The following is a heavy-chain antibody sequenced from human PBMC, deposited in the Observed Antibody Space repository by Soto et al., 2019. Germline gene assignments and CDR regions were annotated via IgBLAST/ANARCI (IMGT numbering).Heavy chain of an antibody. D-gene: IGHD3-16*01. J-gene: IGHJ4*02. CDR1: GFTFSNFG. Sequence: QVQLVESGGGVVQPGRSLRLSCATSGFTFSNFGIHWVRQAPGKGLEWVAVIWSDGSNKDYLDSVKGRFTISRDNAKNKVCVQLNSQSAEDTAVYYCAKDGGGPARTRTVAPDDWGQGTLVTVSS. CDR3: AKDGGGPARTRTVAPDD. V-gene: IGHV3-33*06. CDR2: IWSDGSNK.